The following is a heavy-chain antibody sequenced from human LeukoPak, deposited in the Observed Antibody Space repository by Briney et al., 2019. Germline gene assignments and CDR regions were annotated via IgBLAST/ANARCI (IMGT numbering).Heavy chain of an antibody. CDR3: ARSQSSSWLIDY. Sequence: PGGSLRLSCAASGFTFSSYSMNWVRQAPGKGLEWVSSISSSSSYIYYADSVKGRFTISRDNAKNSLYLQMNSLRAEDTAVYYCARSQSSSWLIDYWGQGTLVTVSS. D-gene: IGHD6-13*01. V-gene: IGHV3-21*01. CDR2: ISSSSSYI. J-gene: IGHJ4*02. CDR1: GFTFSSYS.